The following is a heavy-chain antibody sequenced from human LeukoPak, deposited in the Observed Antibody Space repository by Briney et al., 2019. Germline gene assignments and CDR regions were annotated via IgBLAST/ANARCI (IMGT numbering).Heavy chain of an antibody. D-gene: IGHD3-22*01. J-gene: IGHJ4*02. V-gene: IGHV1-2*06. Sequence: ASVKVSCKASGYTFTGYYIHWVRQAPGQGLEWVGRVNPNSGDTNFAQNFQGRVTMTRDTSITTAYMELSSPRSDDTAVYYCARVGISYYYDSNGYKYWGQGTLVTVSS. CDR2: VNPNSGDT. CDR1: GYTFTGYY. CDR3: ARVGISYYYDSNGYKY.